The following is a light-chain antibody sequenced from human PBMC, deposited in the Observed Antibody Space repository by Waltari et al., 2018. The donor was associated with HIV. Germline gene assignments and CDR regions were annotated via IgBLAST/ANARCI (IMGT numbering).Light chain of an antibody. J-gene: IGKJ1*01. V-gene: IGKV3-15*01. CDR1: QRVCGN. CDR2: AAT. CDR3: QQYNDWPQT. Sequence: EIVMTQSPDTLSVSPGEKATLSCRASQRVCGNLAWYQVRPGQAPSLLIYAATSRTTGFPGRFRGSGSGTEFTLTISSLQSEDFAIYYCQQYNDWPQTFGQGTRVDIK.